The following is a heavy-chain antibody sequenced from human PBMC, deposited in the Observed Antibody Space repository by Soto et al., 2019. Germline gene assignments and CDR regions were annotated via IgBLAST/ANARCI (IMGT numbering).Heavy chain of an antibody. J-gene: IGHJ4*02. CDR2: IVPIVGTT. V-gene: IGHV1-69*12. D-gene: IGHD5-12*01. CDR1: GGTFSSYA. CDR3: VRVVAIPGYPDH. Sequence: QVQLVQSGAEVRHPASSVKVSCKTSGGTFSSYAISWVRQAPGQGLEWMGGIVPIVGTTTYAQKFQGRITITADEATSTAYMQLSRLRSDDTAVYYCVRVVAIPGYPDHWGQGTLVTVYS.